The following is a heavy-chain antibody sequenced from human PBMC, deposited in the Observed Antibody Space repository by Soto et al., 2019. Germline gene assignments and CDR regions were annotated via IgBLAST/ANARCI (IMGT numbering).Heavy chain of an antibody. CDR3: ARSQGSSTSLEIYYYYYYGMDV. D-gene: IGHD2-2*01. J-gene: IGHJ6*02. CDR2: IIPISGTA. Sequence: QVQLVQSGAEVKKPGSSVKVSCKASGGTFSSYAISGGRQAPGQGLEWRGGIIPISGTANYAQKFQGRVTITADESTSTAYMELSSLRSEDTAVYYCARSQGSSTSLEIYYYYYYGMDVWGQGTTVTVSS. V-gene: IGHV1-69*01. CDR1: GGTFSSYA.